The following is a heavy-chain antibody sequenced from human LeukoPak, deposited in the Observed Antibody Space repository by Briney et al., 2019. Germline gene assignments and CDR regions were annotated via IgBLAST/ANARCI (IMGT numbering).Heavy chain of an antibody. D-gene: IGHD3-9*01. V-gene: IGHV1-69*13. CDR2: IIPIFGTA. CDR3: ERSLGILTGYYTWYFDL. Sequence: ASVKVSCKAFGYTFTSYYVHWVRQAPGQGLEWMGGIIPIFGTANYAQKFQGRVTITADESTSTAYMELSSLRSEDTAVYYCERSLGILTGYYTWYFDLWGRGTLVTVSS. J-gene: IGHJ2*01. CDR1: GYTFTSYY.